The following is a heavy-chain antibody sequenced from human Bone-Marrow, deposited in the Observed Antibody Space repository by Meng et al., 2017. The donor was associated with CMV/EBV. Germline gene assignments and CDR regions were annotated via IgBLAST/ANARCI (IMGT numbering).Heavy chain of an antibody. CDR3: ARDLIRGVAAAAPNCFDP. J-gene: IGHJ5*02. D-gene: IGHD6-13*01. Sequence: GESLKISCAASGFTFSSYSMNWVRQAPGKGLEWVSSISSSSSYIYYADSVKGRFTISRDNAKNSLYLQMNSLRAEDTAVDYWARDLIRGVAAAAPNCFDPWGQGTLVTVSS. CDR1: GFTFSSYS. CDR2: ISSSSSYI. V-gene: IGHV3-21*01.